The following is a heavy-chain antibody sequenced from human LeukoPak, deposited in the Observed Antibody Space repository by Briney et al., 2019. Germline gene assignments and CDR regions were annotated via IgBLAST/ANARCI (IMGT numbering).Heavy chain of an antibody. V-gene: IGHV3-30*18. CDR3: AKLGLNFDI. CDR2: ISYDGSNK. D-gene: IGHD3-16*01. Sequence: GGSLRLSCAASVFTFSSYGMHWVRQAPGKGLEWVAVISYDGSNKYYADSVKGRFTISRDNSKNTPYLQMNSLRAEDTAVYYCAKLGLNFDIWGQGTMVTVSS. CDR1: VFTFSSYG. J-gene: IGHJ3*02.